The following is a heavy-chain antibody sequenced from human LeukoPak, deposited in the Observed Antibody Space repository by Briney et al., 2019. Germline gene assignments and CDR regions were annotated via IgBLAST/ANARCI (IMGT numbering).Heavy chain of an antibody. V-gene: IGHV4-31*03. J-gene: IGHJ6*02. CDR2: IYYSGST. CDR3: ARGKRSANMDV. Sequence: SETLSLTCTVSGGSISSGGYYWRWIRQHPGKGLEWIGYIYYSGSTYYNPSLKSRVTISVDTSKNQFSLKLSSVTAADTAVYYCARGKRSANMDVWGQGTTVTVSS. CDR1: GGSISSGGYY.